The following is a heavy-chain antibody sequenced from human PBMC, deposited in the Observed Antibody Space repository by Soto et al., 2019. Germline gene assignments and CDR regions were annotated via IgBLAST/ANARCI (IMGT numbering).Heavy chain of an antibody. CDR3: AKSGPHYDSHQGDY. V-gene: IGHV1-2*02. CDR1: GYTFTGYY. J-gene: IGHJ4*02. Sequence: GASVKVSCKASGYTFTGYYMHWVRQAPGQGLEWMGWINPNSGGTNYAQKFQGRVTMTRDTSISTAYMELSRLRSDDTAVYYCAKSGPHYDSHQGDYWGQGTLVTVSS. D-gene: IGHD3-22*01. CDR2: INPNSGGT.